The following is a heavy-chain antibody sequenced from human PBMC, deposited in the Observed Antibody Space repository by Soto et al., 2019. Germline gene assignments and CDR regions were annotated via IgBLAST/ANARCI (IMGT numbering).Heavy chain of an antibody. J-gene: IGHJ4*02. CDR2: ISSSSSYT. CDR3: ATLRGMGGWNVWSRGG. V-gene: IGHV3-11*05. CDR1: GFTFSDYY. Sequence: QVQLVESGGGLVKPGGSLRLSCAASGFTFSDYYMSWIRQAPGKGLEWVSYISSSSSYTNYADSVKGRFTISRDNAKNSLYLQMNSLRAEDTAVYYCATLRGMGGWNVWSRGGWGQGTLVTVSS. D-gene: IGHD1-1*01.